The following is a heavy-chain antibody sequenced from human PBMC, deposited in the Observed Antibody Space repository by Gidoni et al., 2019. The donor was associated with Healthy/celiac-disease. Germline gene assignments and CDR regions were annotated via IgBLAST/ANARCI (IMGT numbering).Heavy chain of an antibody. V-gene: IGHV3-33*01. J-gene: IGHJ4*02. CDR2: IWYDGSNK. D-gene: IGHD1-20*01. CDR1: SYG. Sequence: SYGMHWVRQAPGKGLEWVAVIWYDGSNKYYADSVKGRFTISRDNSKNTLYLQMNSLRAEDTAVYYCARGRWGITGTTAEGFDYWGQGTLVTVSS. CDR3: ARGRWGITGTTAEGFDY.